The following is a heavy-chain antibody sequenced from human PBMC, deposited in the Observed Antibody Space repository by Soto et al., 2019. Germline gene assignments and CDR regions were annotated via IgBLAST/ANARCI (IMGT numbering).Heavy chain of an antibody. D-gene: IGHD2-2*01. CDR1: GCSFSSYW. Sequence: RESLKISCKGSGCSFSSYWIIWVRQMPGKGLEWMGNIDPSDSYTKYSPSFQGHVTISADKSISTAYLQWSSLRASDTAVYYCARRDCSSPSCYLSYYYGMDVWGQGTTVTVSS. CDR3: ARRDCSSPSCYLSYYYGMDV. CDR2: IDPSDSYT. J-gene: IGHJ6*02. V-gene: IGHV5-10-1*01.